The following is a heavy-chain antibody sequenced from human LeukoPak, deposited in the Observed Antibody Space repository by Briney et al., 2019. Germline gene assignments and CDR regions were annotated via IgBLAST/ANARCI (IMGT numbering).Heavy chain of an antibody. V-gene: IGHV1-69*05. CDR1: GGTFSSYA. D-gene: IGHD3-22*01. J-gene: IGHJ4*02. CDR3: ASVYYDSSGYPEPYFDY. Sequence: ASVKVSCKASGGTFSSYAISWLRQAPGQGLEWMGGIIPIFGTANYAQKFQGRVTITTDESTSTAYMELSSLRSEDTAVYYCASVYYDSSGYPEPYFDYWGQGTLVTVSS. CDR2: IIPIFGTA.